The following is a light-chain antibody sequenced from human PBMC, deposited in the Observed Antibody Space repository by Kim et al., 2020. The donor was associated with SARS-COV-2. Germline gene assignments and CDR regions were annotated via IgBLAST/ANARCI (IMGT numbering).Light chain of an antibody. J-gene: IGKJ2*01. CDR3: QQYNGYPYT. V-gene: IGKV1-16*02. Sequence: DIQMTQSPPSLSASVGDRVTITCRASQGINNYLAWFQQKPGKAPKSLIYGASTLHSGVPSKFSGSGFGTDFTLIISDLQPEDFATYYCQQYNGYPYTVGQGTKLEI. CDR2: GAS. CDR1: QGINNY.